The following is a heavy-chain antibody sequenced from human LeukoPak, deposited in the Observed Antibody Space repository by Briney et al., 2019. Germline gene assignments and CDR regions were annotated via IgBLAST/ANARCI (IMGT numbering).Heavy chain of an antibody. V-gene: IGHV4-59*01. CDR3: AREGDGSGTNAFDI. D-gene: IGHD3-10*01. Sequence: SETLSLTCTVSGGSISSYCWSWIRQAPGKGLEWIGDIWYSGSTNYNPSPKNRLTMSVYPSKNQFSLKLSSVTAADTALYYCAREGDGSGTNAFDIWGQGTMVTVSS. CDR2: IWYSGST. J-gene: IGHJ3*02. CDR1: GGSISSYC.